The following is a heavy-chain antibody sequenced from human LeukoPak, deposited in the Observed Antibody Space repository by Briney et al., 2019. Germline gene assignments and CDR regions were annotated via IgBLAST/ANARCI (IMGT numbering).Heavy chain of an antibody. D-gene: IGHD6-19*01. Sequence: SETLSLTCTVSGGSISSGGYYWSWIRQHPGKGLEWIGYIYYSGSTNYNPSLKSRVTISVDTSKNQFSLKLSSVTAADTAVYYCARLSSGWYFDYWGQGTLVTVSS. J-gene: IGHJ4*02. CDR2: IYYSGST. CDR1: GGSISSGGYY. CDR3: ARLSSGWYFDY. V-gene: IGHV4-61*08.